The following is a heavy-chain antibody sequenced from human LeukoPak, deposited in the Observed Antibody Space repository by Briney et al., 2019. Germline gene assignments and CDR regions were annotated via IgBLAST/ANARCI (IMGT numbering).Heavy chain of an antibody. CDR1: GAPITRYY. D-gene: IGHD3-22*01. CDR3: ARLRGYYYDIDI. CDR2: IYYTGSA. V-gene: IGHV4-59*08. J-gene: IGHJ3*02. Sequence: SETLSLTCTVSGAPITRYYWSWIRQPPGKGLEWIGYIYYTGSANYNPSLKSRVSISVDTSKNQFSLRLSSVTAADTAVYYCARLRGYYYDIDIWGQGTMVTVSS.